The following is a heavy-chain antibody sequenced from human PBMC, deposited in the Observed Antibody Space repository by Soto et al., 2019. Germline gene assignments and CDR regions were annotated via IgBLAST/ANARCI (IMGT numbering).Heavy chain of an antibody. CDR2: ISGSGGST. V-gene: IGHV3-23*01. J-gene: IGHJ5*02. D-gene: IGHD2-15*01. CDR3: AKAVGHCSGGSCYPNWFDP. CDR1: GFTFSSHA. Sequence: EVQLLESGGGLVQPGGSLRLSCAASGFTFSSHAMSWVRQAPGKGLEWVSAISGSGGSTYYADSVKGRFSISRDNSKNTLYLQMNSLRAEDTAVYYCAKAVGHCSGGSCYPNWFDPWGQGTLVTVSS.